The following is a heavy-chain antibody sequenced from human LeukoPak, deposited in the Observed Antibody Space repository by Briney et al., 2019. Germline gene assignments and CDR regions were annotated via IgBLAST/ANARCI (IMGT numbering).Heavy chain of an antibody. CDR1: GFTFSSYS. J-gene: IGHJ4*02. D-gene: IGHD3-22*01. Sequence: PGGSLRLSCAASGFTFSSYSMNWARQAPGKGLEWVSYIKSSGGPIYYADSVKGRFTISRDNAKNSLYLQMNSLRAEDTAVYYCARDLDYYESVGYYGYWGQGTLVTVSS. V-gene: IGHV3-48*04. CDR2: IKSSGGPI. CDR3: ARDLDYYESVGYYGY.